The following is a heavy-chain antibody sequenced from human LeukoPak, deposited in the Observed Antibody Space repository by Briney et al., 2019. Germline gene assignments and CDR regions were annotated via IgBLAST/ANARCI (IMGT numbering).Heavy chain of an antibody. CDR1: GFPFSRYS. CDR3: ARSRNTIFKSWFDP. J-gene: IGHJ5*02. V-gene: IGHV3-48*01. CDR2: IGSGGTTI. D-gene: IGHD3-3*01. Sequence: PGGSLRLSCAASGFPFSRYSMNWVRQAPGKGLEWVSYIGSGGTTIYYADSVKGRFTISRDNAKNSLYLQMNGLRAEDTAVYYCARSRNTIFKSWFDPWGQGTLVTVSS.